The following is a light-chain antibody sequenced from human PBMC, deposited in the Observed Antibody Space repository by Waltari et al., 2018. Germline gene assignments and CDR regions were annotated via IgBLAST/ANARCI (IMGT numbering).Light chain of an antibody. CDR1: SSDVGSYNL. J-gene: IGLJ2*01. CDR3: CSYAGSSSVV. Sequence: QSALTQPASVSGSPGQSITISCTGTSSDVGSYNLVSWYQQHPGKAPKLMIYEGSKRPSGVSKRFSGCKSGNTASLTISGLQAEDEADYYCCSYAGSSSVVFGGGTKLTVL. V-gene: IGLV2-23*01. CDR2: EGS.